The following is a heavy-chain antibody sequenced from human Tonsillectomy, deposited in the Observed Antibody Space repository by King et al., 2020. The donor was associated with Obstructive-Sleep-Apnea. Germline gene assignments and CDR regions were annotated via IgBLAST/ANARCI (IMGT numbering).Heavy chain of an antibody. J-gene: IGHJ4*02. Sequence: VQLVESGGGLVQPGGSLRLSCAASGFTVSSSYMSWIRQTPGKGLEWVSIIYSGSSTYYADSVKGRFTISRDNSNNTLFLQMNSLRAEDTAVYYCARVYWVRGYFDYWGQGTLVTVSS. CDR2: IYSGSST. D-gene: IGHD3-10*02. CDR1: GFTVSSSY. CDR3: ARVYWVRGYFDY. V-gene: IGHV3-66*01.